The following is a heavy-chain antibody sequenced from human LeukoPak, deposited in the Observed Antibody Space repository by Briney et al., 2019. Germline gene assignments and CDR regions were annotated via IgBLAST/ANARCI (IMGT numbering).Heavy chain of an antibody. Sequence: GGSLRLSCAASGFTFSSSAMSWVRQAPGKGLEWVSAISNNGGYTYYADSVQGRFTISRDNSKSTLCLQMNSLRAEDTAVYYCAKGYYYGMDVWGQGTTVTVSS. J-gene: IGHJ6*02. CDR1: GFTFSSSA. CDR2: ISNNGGYT. CDR3: AKGYYYGMDV. V-gene: IGHV3-23*01.